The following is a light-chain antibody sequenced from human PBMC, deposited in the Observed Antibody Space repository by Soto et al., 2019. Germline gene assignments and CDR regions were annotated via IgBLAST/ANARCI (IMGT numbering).Light chain of an antibody. J-gene: IGLJ1*01. CDR3: SSYTSSSTYV. CDR2: KVS. CDR1: SSDVGGYNY. V-gene: IGLV2-14*01. Sequence: QSALTQPASVSGSPGQSITISCTGTSSDVGGYNYVSWYQQHPGKAPKLMIYKVSNRPSGVSNRFSGSKSGNTASLTISGLQAEDEADYYCSSYTSSSTYVFGTGTKLTVL.